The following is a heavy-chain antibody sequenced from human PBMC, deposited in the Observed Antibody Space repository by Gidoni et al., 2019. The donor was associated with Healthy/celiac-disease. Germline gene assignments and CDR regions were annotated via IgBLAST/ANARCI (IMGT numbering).Heavy chain of an antibody. D-gene: IGHD1-26*01. Sequence: EVQLLESGGGLVQPGGSLRLSCSSSGFTFSSYAMSWVRQAPGKGLEWVSAISGSGGSTYYADSVKGRFTISRDNSKNTLYLQMNSLRAEDTAVYYCAKLGRVGATLPPDYWGQGTLVTVSS. V-gene: IGHV3-23*01. CDR1: GFTFSSYA. CDR2: ISGSGGST. CDR3: AKLGRVGATLPPDY. J-gene: IGHJ4*02.